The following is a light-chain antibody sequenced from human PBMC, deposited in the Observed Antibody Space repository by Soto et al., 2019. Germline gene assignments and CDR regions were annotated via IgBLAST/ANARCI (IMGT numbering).Light chain of an antibody. CDR3: NSYTTTGTYV. CDR2: EVS. V-gene: IGLV2-14*01. CDR1: TSDVGGYNY. J-gene: IGLJ1*01. Sequence: QLVLTQPASVSGSPGQSITISCTGTTSDVGGYNYVSWYQQHPGKAPKLMVYEVSNRPSGVSIRFFGSKSGNTASLTIYGLQAEDEADYYCNSYTTTGTYVFGTGTKLTVL.